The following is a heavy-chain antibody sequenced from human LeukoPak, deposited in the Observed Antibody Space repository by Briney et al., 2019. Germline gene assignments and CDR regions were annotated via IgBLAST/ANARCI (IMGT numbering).Heavy chain of an antibody. J-gene: IGHJ4*02. Sequence: GGSLRLSCAASGFTFSSYSMNWVRQAPGKGLEWVSSTSSSSSYIYYADSVKGRSTISRDNAKNSLYLQMNSLRAEDTAVYYCATPGGIAAAGHDYWGQGTLVTVSS. CDR1: GFTFSSYS. CDR3: ATPGGIAAAGHDY. V-gene: IGHV3-21*01. D-gene: IGHD6-13*01. CDR2: TSSSSSYI.